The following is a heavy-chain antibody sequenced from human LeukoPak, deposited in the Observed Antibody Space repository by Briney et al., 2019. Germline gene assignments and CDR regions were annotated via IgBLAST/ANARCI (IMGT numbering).Heavy chain of an antibody. J-gene: IGHJ5*02. CDR1: GGSITSGTYY. Sequence: SETLSLTCTVSGGSITSGTYYWGWIRQPPGKGLEWIGSIYYSGNTYYNPSLKSRVSISIDTSKSQFSLKLNSVTAADTAVYYCARRVAVAGRNDWFDPWGQGTLVTVS. CDR3: ARRVAVAGRNDWFDP. D-gene: IGHD6-19*01. CDR2: IYYSGNT. V-gene: IGHV4-39*01.